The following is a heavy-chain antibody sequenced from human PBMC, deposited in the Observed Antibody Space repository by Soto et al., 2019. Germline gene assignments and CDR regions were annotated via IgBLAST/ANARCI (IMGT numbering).Heavy chain of an antibody. Sequence: ASVKVSCKASGYTFTSYAMHWVRQAPGQRLEWMGWINAGNGNTKYSQKFQGRVTITRDTSASTAYMELSSLRSEDTAVYYCVAGYSSSWYYFDYWCQGILVTVS. V-gene: IGHV1-3*01. J-gene: IGHJ4*02. CDR2: INAGNGNT. D-gene: IGHD6-13*01. CDR1: GYTFTSYA. CDR3: VAGYSSSWYYFDY.